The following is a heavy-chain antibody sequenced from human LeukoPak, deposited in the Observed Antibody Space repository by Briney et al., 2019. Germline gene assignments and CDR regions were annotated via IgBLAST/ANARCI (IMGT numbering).Heavy chain of an antibody. CDR3: ATTVTTGVDY. CDR1: GGSFSGYY. Sequence: SETLSLTCAVYGGSFSGYYWSWIRQPPGKGLEWIGESNHSGSSNYNPSLKSRVTISVDTSKNQFSLKLGSVTAADTAVYYCATTVTTGVDYWGQGTLVTVSS. J-gene: IGHJ4*02. D-gene: IGHD4-17*01. CDR2: SNHSGSS. V-gene: IGHV4-34*01.